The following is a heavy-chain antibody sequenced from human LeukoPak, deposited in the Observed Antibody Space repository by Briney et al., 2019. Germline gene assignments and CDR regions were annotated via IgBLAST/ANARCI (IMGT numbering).Heavy chain of an antibody. CDR2: ISGDGGST. V-gene: IGHV3-43*02. CDR3: AKAVAGFPTAYFDY. J-gene: IGHJ4*02. CDR1: GFTFDDYA. Sequence: GGSLRLSCAASGFTFDDYAMHWVRQAPGMGLEWVSLISGDGGSTYYADSVKGRFTISRDNSKNSLYLQMNSLRTEDTALYYCAKAVAGFPTAYFDYWGQGTLVTASS. D-gene: IGHD6-19*01.